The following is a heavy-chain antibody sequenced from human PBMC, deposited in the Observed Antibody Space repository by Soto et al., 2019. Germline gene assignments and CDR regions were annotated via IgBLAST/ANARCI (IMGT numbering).Heavy chain of an antibody. CDR1: GYSISSSNW. CDR3: ARERGWYFDL. V-gene: IGHV4-28*03. J-gene: IGHJ2*01. Sequence: SETLSLTCAVSGYSISSSNWWGWIRQPPGKGLEWIGYIYYSGSTYYNPSLKSRVTMSVDTSKNQFSLKLTSVTAVDTAVYYCARERGWYFDLWGRGTLVTVSS. CDR2: IYYSGST. D-gene: IGHD3-16*01.